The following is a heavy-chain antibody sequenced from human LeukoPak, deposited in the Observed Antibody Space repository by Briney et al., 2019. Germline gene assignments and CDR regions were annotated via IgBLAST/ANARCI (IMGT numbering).Heavy chain of an antibody. CDR1: GGSISSYY. V-gene: IGHV4-4*07. CDR2: IYTSGST. Sequence: SETLSLTCTVSGGSISSYYWSWIRQPAGKGLEWIGRIYTSGSTNYNPSLKSRVTMSVDTSKNQFSLKLSSVTAADTAVYYCARTPPRSSSGIYGMDVWGQGTTVTVSS. J-gene: IGHJ6*02. D-gene: IGHD6-19*01. CDR3: ARTPPRSSSGIYGMDV.